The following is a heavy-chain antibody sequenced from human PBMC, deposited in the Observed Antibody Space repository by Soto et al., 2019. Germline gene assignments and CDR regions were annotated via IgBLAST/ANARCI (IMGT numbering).Heavy chain of an antibody. J-gene: IGHJ6*02. Sequence: ASVKVSCKASGGTFSSYAISWVRQAPGQGLEWMGGIIPIFGTANYAQKFQGRVTITADESTSTAYMELSSLRSEDTAVYYCARDKNGATVITRYYYGMDVWGQGTTVTVSS. CDR1: GGTFSSYA. CDR3: ARDKNGATVITRYYYGMDV. V-gene: IGHV1-69*13. CDR2: IIPIFGTA. D-gene: IGHD4-17*01.